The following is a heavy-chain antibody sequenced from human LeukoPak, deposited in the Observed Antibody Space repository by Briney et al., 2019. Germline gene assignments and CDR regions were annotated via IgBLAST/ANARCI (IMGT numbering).Heavy chain of an antibody. D-gene: IGHD5-18*01. V-gene: IGHV3-21*01. CDR3: ARLRGYSYGYSYYYYYMDV. CDR1: GFTFSSYS. Sequence: GGSLRLSCAASGFTFSSYSMNWVRQAPGKGLEWVSSISSSSSYIYYADSVKGRFTISRDNAKNSLYLQMNSLRAADTAVYYCARLRGYSYGYSYYYYYMDVWGKGTTVTVSS. J-gene: IGHJ6*03. CDR2: ISSSSSYI.